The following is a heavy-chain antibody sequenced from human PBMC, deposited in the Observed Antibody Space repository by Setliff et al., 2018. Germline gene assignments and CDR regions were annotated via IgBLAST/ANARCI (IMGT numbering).Heavy chain of an antibody. CDR2: IYPGDSDT. V-gene: IGHV5-51*01. Sequence: GEYLKISCRGSGYTFSDYWIGWVRQMPGKGLEWMGIIYPGDSDTRYSPSFQGQVTFSADKSISTAYLQLSSLKASGTATYYCARVVGADGIGIDYWGQGAVVTVS. CDR3: ARVVGADGIGIDY. CDR1: GYTFSDYW. D-gene: IGHD2-15*01. J-gene: IGHJ4*02.